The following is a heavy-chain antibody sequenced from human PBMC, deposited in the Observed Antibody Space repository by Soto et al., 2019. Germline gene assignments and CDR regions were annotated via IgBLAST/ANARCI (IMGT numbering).Heavy chain of an antibody. CDR3: AKGGSWSGHN. D-gene: IGHD3-3*01. V-gene: IGHV3-30*18. CDR2: ISYDGSNK. Sequence: QVQVVESGGGVVQPGRSLRLSCAASGFTLRSYGMHWVRQAPGKGLEWVAAISYDGSNKYYADSVKGRFTISRDIPQNTLYLQMNSLRAEDTAVYYCAKGGSWSGHNWGQGTLVTVSS. J-gene: IGHJ4*02. CDR1: GFTLRSYG.